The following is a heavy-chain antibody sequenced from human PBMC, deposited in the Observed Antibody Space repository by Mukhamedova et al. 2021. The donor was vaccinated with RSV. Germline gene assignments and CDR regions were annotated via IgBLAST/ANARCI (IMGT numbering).Heavy chain of an antibody. D-gene: IGHD4-23*01. V-gene: IGHV1-2*02. J-gene: IGHJ5*02. CDR2: INPNSGGT. CDR3: ARDWTVVTHDGGWFDP. Sequence: VRQAPGQGLEWMGWINPNSGGTNYAQKFQGRVTMTRDTSISTAYMELSRLRSDDTAVYYCARDWTVVTHDGGWFDPWGQGTMDT.